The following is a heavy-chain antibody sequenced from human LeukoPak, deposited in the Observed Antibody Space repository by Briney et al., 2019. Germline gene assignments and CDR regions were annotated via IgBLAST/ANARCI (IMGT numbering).Heavy chain of an antibody. CDR2: IIPIFGTA. Sequence: SVKVSCKASGGTFSSYAISWVRQAPGQGLEWMGRIIPIFGTANYAQEFQGRVTITTDESTSTAYMELSSLRSYDTAVYYCARVPDGYARGNRKSAFDIWGQGTMVSVSS. J-gene: IGHJ3*02. D-gene: IGHD5-24*01. CDR3: ARVPDGYARGNRKSAFDI. V-gene: IGHV1-69*05. CDR1: GGTFSSYA.